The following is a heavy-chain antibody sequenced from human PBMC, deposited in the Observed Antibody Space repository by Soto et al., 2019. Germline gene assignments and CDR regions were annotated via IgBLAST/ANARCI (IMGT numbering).Heavy chain of an antibody. V-gene: IGHV1-24*01. CDR3: ATVTGTIFGVVSDYYYYGMDV. J-gene: IGHJ6*02. D-gene: IGHD3-3*01. Sequence: ASVKVSCKVSGYTLTELSMPWARQAPGKGLEWMGGFDPEEGETIYAQECQGRVTMTEDTSTDTAYMELSSLRSEDTAVYYCATVTGTIFGVVSDYYYYGMDVWGQGTTVTVSS. CDR1: GYTLTELS. CDR2: FDPEEGET.